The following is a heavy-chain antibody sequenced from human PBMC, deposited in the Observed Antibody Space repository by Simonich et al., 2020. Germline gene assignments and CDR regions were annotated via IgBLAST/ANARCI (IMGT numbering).Heavy chain of an antibody. CDR3: ARHLQLGPFDY. CDR2: INHRGST. V-gene: IGHV4-34*01. D-gene: IGHD1-1*01. CDR1: GGSFRGYY. Sequence: QVQLQQWGAGLLKPSETLSLTCAVYGGSFRGYYWSWIRQPPGQGLEWIGKINHRGSTNYNPSLKSRVTISVDTSKNQFSLKLSSVTAADTAVYYCARHLQLGPFDYWGQGTLVTVSS. J-gene: IGHJ4*02.